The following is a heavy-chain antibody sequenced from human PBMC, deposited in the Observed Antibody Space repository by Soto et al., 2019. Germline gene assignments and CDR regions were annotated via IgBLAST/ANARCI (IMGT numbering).Heavy chain of an antibody. J-gene: IGHJ6*02. D-gene: IGHD6-13*01. CDR1: GGSISSYY. V-gene: IGHV4-59*01. Sequence: QVQLQESGPGLVKPSETLSLTCTVSGGSISSYYWSWIRQSPGKGLEWIGQIYYSGSSYYKPSLMSRVTISVDTSKNQFSMKMSSVTAADTAVYYCARSSSWAQFYHYYGMDVWGQGTTVTVSS. CDR2: IYYSGSS. CDR3: ARSSSWAQFYHYYGMDV.